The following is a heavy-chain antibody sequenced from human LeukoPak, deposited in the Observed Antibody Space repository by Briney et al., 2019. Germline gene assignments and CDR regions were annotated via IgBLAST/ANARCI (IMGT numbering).Heavy chain of an antibody. CDR2: INPSGGST. V-gene: IGHV1-46*01. CDR3: ASPSDTGPYYYESSGYFTDAFDI. Sequence: ASVKVSCKASGYTFTSYYMHWVRQAPGQGLEWMGIINPSGGSTSYAQKFQGRVTITADESTSTAYMELSSLRSEDTAVYYCASPSDTGPYYYESSGYFTDAFDIWGQGTMVTVSS. D-gene: IGHD3-22*01. J-gene: IGHJ3*02. CDR1: GYTFTSYY.